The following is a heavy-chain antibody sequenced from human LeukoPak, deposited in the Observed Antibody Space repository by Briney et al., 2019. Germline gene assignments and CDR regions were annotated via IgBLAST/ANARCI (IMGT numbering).Heavy chain of an antibody. J-gene: IGHJ4*02. V-gene: IGHV3-7*01. CDR2: IKQDGSKK. Sequence: PGGSLRLSCVASGFPFSSYWMTWVRQAPGKGLEWVANIKQDGSKKSYVDSVKGRFTISRNNAKNSLYLQMNGLRAEDTAVYFCARGGISRPYYFDSWGQGTLVTVSS. CDR3: ARGGISRPYYFDS. CDR1: GFPFSSYW.